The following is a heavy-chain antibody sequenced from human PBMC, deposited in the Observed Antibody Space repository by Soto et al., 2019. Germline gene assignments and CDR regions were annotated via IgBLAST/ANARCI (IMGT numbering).Heavy chain of an antibody. Sequence: LRLSCAASVFTVSSYSMNWVRQAPGKGLDWVSSISSSSSYIYYADSVKGRFTISRDNAKNSLYLQMKSLRAEDTAVYYCARDPESSLRLLEWLKCGMDVWGQWTTVTVSS. CDR3: ARDPESSLRLLEWLKCGMDV. D-gene: IGHD3-3*01. V-gene: IGHV3-21*01. J-gene: IGHJ6*02. CDR2: ISSSSSYI. CDR1: VFTVSSYS.